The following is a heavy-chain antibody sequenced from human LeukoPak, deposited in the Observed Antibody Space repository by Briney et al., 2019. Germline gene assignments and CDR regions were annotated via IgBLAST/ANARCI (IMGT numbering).Heavy chain of an antibody. CDR1: GASISGSGYY. V-gene: IGHV4-39*01. J-gene: IGHJ4*02. Sequence: SETLSLTCAVSGASISGSGYYLGWLRQPPWKGLEWIGNIYYTGSTYYNASLQSRFTISIDMSKNQFPLRLSSVTAEDTAMYYCVKSGGYGLIDYWGQGTLVTVSS. CDR3: VKSGGYGLIDY. CDR2: IYYTGST. D-gene: IGHD6-19*01.